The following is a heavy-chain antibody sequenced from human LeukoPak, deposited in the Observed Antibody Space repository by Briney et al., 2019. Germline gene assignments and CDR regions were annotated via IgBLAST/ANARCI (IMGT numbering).Heavy chain of an antibody. Sequence: GGSLRLSCAASGFTFSNYWMTWVRQAPGKGLEWVANIKHDGSEDYYLDSVKGRFTISRDNAKSSMWLQMNSLRDEDTAVYYCARDRTVIVVAQHAFDIWGQGTTVTVSS. CDR2: IKHDGSED. V-gene: IGHV3-7*01. D-gene: IGHD3-22*01. J-gene: IGHJ3*02. CDR3: ARDRTVIVVAQHAFDI. CDR1: GFTFSNYW.